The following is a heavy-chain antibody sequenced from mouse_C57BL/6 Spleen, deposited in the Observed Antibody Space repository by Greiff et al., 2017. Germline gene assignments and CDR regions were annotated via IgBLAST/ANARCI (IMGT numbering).Heavy chain of an antibody. J-gene: IGHJ2*01. V-gene: IGHV1-50*01. D-gene: IGHD2-3*01. Sequence: QVQLQQPGAELVKPGASVKLSCKASGYTFTSYWMQWVKQRPGQGLEWIGEIDPSDSYTNYNQKFKGKATLTVDTSSSTAYMQLSSLTSEDSAVYYCASMREYFDYWGQGTTLTVSS. CDR2: IDPSDSYT. CDR1: GYTFTSYW. CDR3: ASMREYFDY.